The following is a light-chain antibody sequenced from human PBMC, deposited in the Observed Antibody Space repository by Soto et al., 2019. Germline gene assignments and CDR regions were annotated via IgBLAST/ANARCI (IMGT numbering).Light chain of an antibody. J-gene: IGKJ1*01. CDR1: QTVSGN. V-gene: IGKV3-15*01. CDR3: QQYNNWPPWT. Sequence: IVMTQSPATLSVSPGERATLSCRASQTVSGNLAWYQQRAGQAPRLLIYGAFTRATGVPARFSGSGSGTEFTLTISSLQSEDFAVYYCQQYNNWPPWTFGQGTKVDIK. CDR2: GAF.